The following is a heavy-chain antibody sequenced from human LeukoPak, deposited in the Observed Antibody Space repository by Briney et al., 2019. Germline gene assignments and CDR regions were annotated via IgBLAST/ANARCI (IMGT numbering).Heavy chain of an antibody. CDR2: ISGSGGST. Sequence: GGSLRLSCAASGFTFSSYAMSWVRQAPGKGLEWVSAISGSGGSTYYADSVKGRFTISRDNSKNTLYLQMNSLRAEDTAVYYCEKGAYSYGISSENYWGQGTLVTVSS. D-gene: IGHD5-18*01. V-gene: IGHV3-23*01. CDR3: EKGAYSYGISSENY. CDR1: GFTFSSYA. J-gene: IGHJ4*02.